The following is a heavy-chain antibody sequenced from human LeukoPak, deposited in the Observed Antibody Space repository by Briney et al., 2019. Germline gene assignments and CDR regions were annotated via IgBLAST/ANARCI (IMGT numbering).Heavy chain of an antibody. CDR2: ISSGRSYI. CDR3: VRGALYDSSGYYWFHP. Sequence: GGALRLSCEASGFSFSTYTMNWVRQAPGKGLEWVSSISSGRSYIDYADSVKGRFTISRDTAQHSVYLQMNRLRAEDTAVYYCVRGALYDSSGYYWFHPWGQGTLVTVSS. V-gene: IGHV3-21*01. CDR1: GFSFSTYT. J-gene: IGHJ5*02. D-gene: IGHD3-22*01.